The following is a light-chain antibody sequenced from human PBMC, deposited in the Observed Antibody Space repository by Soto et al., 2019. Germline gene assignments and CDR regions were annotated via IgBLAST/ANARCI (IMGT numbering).Light chain of an antibody. V-gene: IGKV3-20*01. CDR3: QRYGTSLPLT. Sequence: EIVFTQSPGTLSLSPGDRATLSCRASQSVSSNYLAWYQQKPGQAPRLLIFGASSRATGIPDRFSGSGSGTDFTLTISRLEPEDFAVYYCQRYGTSLPLTFGGGTKVEIK. CDR1: QSVSSNY. CDR2: GAS. J-gene: IGKJ4*01.